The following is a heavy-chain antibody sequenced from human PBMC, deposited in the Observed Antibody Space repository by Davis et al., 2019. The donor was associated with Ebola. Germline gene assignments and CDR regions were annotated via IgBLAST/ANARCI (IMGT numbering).Heavy chain of an antibody. Sequence: MPSETLSLTCAVYGGSSSGYYWSWIRQPPGKGLEWIGEINHSGSTNYNPSLKSRVTISVDTSKNQFSLKLSSVTAADTAVYYCAREVGWFGELLFLGIIDYWGQGTLVTVSS. J-gene: IGHJ4*02. CDR1: GGSSSGYY. CDR2: INHSGST. V-gene: IGHV4-34*01. CDR3: AREVGWFGELLFLGIIDY. D-gene: IGHD3-10*01.